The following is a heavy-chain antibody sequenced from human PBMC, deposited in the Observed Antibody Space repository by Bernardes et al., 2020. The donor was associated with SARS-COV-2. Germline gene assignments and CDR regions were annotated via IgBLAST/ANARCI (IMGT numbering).Heavy chain of an antibody. V-gene: IGHV4-34*01. CDR3: ARARAGRPTHFDY. J-gene: IGHJ4*01. Sequence: SETLCLTCGVYGGSFSGYSWNWLRQVSGKGLEWIGEVNHIASSNYNPSLKNRVTMSIDTSKSELSLKLNSVTAADTAVYYCARARAGRPTHFDYWGHGMLVTVSS. CDR1: GGSFSGYS. CDR2: VNHIASS. D-gene: IGHD6-6*01.